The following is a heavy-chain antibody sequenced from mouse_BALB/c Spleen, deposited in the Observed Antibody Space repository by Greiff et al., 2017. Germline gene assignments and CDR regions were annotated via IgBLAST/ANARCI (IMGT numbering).Heavy chain of an antibody. CDR1: GYTFTSYY. CDR2: INPSNGGT. D-gene: IGHD2-10*01. CDR3: TREGAYSRYAMDY. V-gene: IGHV1S81*02. Sequence: QVQLQQSGAELVKPGASVKLSCKASGYTFTSYYMYWVKQRPGQGLEWIGEINPSNGGTNFNEKFKSKATLTVDKSSSTAYMQLSSLTSEDSAVYYCTREGAYSRYAMDYWGQGTSVTVSS. J-gene: IGHJ4*01.